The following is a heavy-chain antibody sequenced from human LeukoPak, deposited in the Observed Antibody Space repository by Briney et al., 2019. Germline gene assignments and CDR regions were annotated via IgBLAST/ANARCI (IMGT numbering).Heavy chain of an antibody. CDR1: GFTFGDYA. CDR2: IRSKAYGGTT. V-gene: IGHV3-49*03. J-gene: IGHJ4*02. D-gene: IGHD5-18*01. CDR3: TRAFTEDPISAMVYYFDY. Sequence: GGSLRLSCTASGFTFGDYAMSWFRQAPGKGLEWVGFIRSKAYGGTTEYAASVKGRFTISRDDSKSIAYLQMNSLKTEDTAVYYCTRAFTEDPISAMVYYFDYWGRGTLVTVSS.